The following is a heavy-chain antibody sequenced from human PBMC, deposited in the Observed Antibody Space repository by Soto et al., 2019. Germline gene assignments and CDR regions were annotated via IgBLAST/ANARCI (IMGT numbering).Heavy chain of an antibody. Sequence: PSETLSLTCTVSGGSISSGGYYWSWIRQHPGKGLEWIGYIYYSGSTYYNPSLKSRVSISVDASKNQFSLKLSSVTAADTAVYYCADSEGYYGSGSYYNHGAFDIWGQGTMVTVSS. CDR3: ADSEGYYGSGSYYNHGAFDI. CDR2: IYYSGST. V-gene: IGHV4-31*03. J-gene: IGHJ3*02. D-gene: IGHD3-10*01. CDR1: GGSISSGGYY.